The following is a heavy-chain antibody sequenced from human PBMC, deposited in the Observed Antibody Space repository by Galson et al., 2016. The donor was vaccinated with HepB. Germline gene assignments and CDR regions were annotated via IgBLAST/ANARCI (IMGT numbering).Heavy chain of an antibody. D-gene: IGHD3-9*01. J-gene: IGHJ6*02. CDR3: VRGAMLRNSDWLSRRTFYGMDV. CDR2: MNPNGDKT. Sequence: SVKVSCKASGYTFTSYDINWVRQATGQGLEWMGWMNPNGDKTVYAQKFQGRVTMTGNTSTSTAYMELSSLKTEDTAAYYCVRGAMLRNSDWLSRRTFYGMDVWGQGTTVTVSS. V-gene: IGHV1-8*02. CDR1: GYTFTSYD.